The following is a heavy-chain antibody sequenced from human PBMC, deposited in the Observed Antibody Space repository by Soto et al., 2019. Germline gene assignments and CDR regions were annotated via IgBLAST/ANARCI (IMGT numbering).Heavy chain of an antibody. V-gene: IGHV3-23*01. J-gene: IGHJ4*02. Sequence: GSLRLSGAASGFTFSSYWMSWVRQAPGKGLEWVSAISGSGVSTYYADSVKGRFTISRDNSKNTLYLQMNSLRAEDTAVYYCAKSPGMYYYDSSGYYHYDYWGQGTLVTVSS. D-gene: IGHD3-22*01. CDR2: ISGSGVST. CDR1: GFTFSSYW. CDR3: AKSPGMYYYDSSGYYHYDY.